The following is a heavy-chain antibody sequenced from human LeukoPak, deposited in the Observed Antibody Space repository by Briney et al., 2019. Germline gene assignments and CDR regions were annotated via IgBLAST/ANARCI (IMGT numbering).Heavy chain of an antibody. D-gene: IGHD6-19*01. V-gene: IGHV3-30*18. CDR1: GFTFSSYA. J-gene: IGHJ4*02. Sequence: GGSLRLSCAASGFTFSSYAMSWVRQAPGKGLEWVAVISYDGSNKYYADSVKGRFTISRDNSKNTLYLQMNSLRAEDTAVYYCAKGATGYSSGWLGPYAYWGQGTLVTVSS. CDR3: AKGATGYSSGWLGPYAY. CDR2: ISYDGSNK.